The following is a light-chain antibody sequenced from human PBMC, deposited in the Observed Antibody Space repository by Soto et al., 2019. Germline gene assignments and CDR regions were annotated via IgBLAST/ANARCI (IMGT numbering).Light chain of an antibody. CDR2: EVS. V-gene: IGLV2-23*02. J-gene: IGLJ1*01. Sequence: QSALTQPASVSGSPGQSITISCTGTSSDVGSYKLVSWYKQHPGKAPKLRIYEVSKRPSGVSNSFSGYKSGNTASLTISWFQAEDEAYYSCCSYAGSSTYLYVFGTGTKVPVL. CDR3: CSYAGSSTYLYV. CDR1: SSDVGSYKL.